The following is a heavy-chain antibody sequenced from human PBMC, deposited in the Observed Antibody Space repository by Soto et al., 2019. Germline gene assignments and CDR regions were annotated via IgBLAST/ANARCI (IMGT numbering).Heavy chain of an antibody. V-gene: IGHV3-23*01. CDR1: GFTFSSYA. CDR3: AKDPAPRGAVAGTSLQGY. J-gene: IGHJ4*02. D-gene: IGHD6-19*01. CDR2: ISGSGGST. Sequence: EVQLLESGGGLVQPGGSLRLSCAASGFTFSSYAMSWVRQAPGKGLEWVSAISGSGGSTYYADSVKGRFTISRDNSKNTLYLQMNRLRAEDTAVYYCAKDPAPRGAVAGTSLQGYWGQGTLVTVSS.